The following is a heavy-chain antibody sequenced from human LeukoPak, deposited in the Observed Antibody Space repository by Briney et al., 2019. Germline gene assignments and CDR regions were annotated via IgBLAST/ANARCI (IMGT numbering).Heavy chain of an antibody. D-gene: IGHD3-22*01. CDR1: GGSINSYY. J-gene: IGHJ3*02. CDR3: ARDAVVITFDSFDI. CDR2: IYTSGST. Sequence: SETLSLTCTVSGGSINSYYWSWIRQPAGKGLEWIGRIYTSGSTNYNPSLKSRVTMSVDTSKNQFSLKLSSVTAADTAVYYCARDAVVITFDSFDIWGQGTMVTVSS. V-gene: IGHV4-4*07.